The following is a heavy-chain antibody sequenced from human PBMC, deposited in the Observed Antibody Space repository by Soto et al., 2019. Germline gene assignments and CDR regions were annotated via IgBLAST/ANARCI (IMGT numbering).Heavy chain of an antibody. CDR1: GGTFSSYA. CDR2: IIPIFGTA. V-gene: IGHV1-69*01. CDR3: ARGPQAQYSSSSVWYFDL. D-gene: IGHD6-6*01. J-gene: IGHJ2*01. Sequence: QVQLVQSGAEVKKPGSSVKVSCKASGGTFSSYAISWVRQAPGQGLEWMGGIIPIFGTANYARKFQGRVTITADESTSTAYMELSSLRSEDTAVYYCARGPQAQYSSSSVWYFDLWGRGTLVTVSS.